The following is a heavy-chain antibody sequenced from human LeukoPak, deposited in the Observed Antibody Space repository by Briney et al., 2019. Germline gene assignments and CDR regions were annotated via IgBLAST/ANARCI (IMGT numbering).Heavy chain of an antibody. V-gene: IGHV3-23*01. J-gene: IGHJ4*02. D-gene: IGHD6-13*01. CDR3: AKTPLYSSSWYGSDY. Sequence: GGSLRLSCAASGFTFSIYAMSWVRQAPGKGLEWVSAISGSGGSTYYADSVKGRFTISRDNSKNTLYLQMNSLRAEDTAVYYCAKTPLYSSSWYGSDYWGQGTLVTVSS. CDR1: GFTFSIYA. CDR2: ISGSGGST.